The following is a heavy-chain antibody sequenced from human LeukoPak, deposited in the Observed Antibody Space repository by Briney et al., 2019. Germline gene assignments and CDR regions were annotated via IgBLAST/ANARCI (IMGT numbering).Heavy chain of an antibody. D-gene: IGHD4-23*01. CDR2: IFYSGTT. J-gene: IGHJ4*02. CDR3: ARGGTVVNGFDY. Sequence: SETLSLTCTVSGGPINSYYWSWIRRPPGKGLEWIGYIFYSGTTNYNPSLKSRVTISVDTSQNQFSLKLSSVTAADTAVYYCARGGTVVNGFDYWGLGTLVTVSS. V-gene: IGHV4-59*01. CDR1: GGPINSYY.